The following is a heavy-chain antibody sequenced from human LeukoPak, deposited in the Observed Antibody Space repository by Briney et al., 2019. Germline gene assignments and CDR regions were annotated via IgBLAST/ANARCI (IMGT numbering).Heavy chain of an antibody. V-gene: IGHV5-51*01. J-gene: IGHJ4*02. CDR1: GYTFTKYW. D-gene: IGHD3-22*01. CDR3: ARRYDNSEYFTY. Sequence: GESLKISCKGSGYTFTKYWIGWVRQMPGKSLEWMGIIYPGDSDTRYSPSFQGQVTISADKSISTAYLQWSSLKASDTAMYYCARRYDNSEYFTYWGQGTLVTVSS. CDR2: IYPGDSDT.